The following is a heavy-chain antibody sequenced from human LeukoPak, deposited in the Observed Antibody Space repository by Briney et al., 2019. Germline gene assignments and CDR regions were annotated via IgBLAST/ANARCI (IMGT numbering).Heavy chain of an antibody. D-gene: IGHD3-3*01. V-gene: IGHV3-30-3*01. CDR3: ARKSGYTLLLLGYGMDV. Sequence: PGGPLRLSCAASGFTFSSYAMHWVRQAPGKGLEWVAVISYDGSNKYYADSVKGRFTISRDNSKNTLYLQVNSLRAEDTAVYYCARKSGYTLLLLGYGMDVWGQGTTVTVSS. CDR1: GFTFSSYA. CDR2: ISYDGSNK. J-gene: IGHJ6*02.